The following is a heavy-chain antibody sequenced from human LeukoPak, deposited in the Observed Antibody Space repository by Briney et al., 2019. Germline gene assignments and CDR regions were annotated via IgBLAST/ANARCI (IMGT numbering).Heavy chain of an antibody. J-gene: IGHJ4*02. D-gene: IGHD3-10*01. CDR1: GGSISSYY. Sequence: SETLSLTCTVSGGSISSYYWNWIRQPPGKGLEWIGYIYYSGSTNYNPSLKSRVTISVDTSKNQFSLKLSSVTAADTAVYYCARGGPWFGELRGYFDYWGQGTLVTVSS. V-gene: IGHV4-59*01. CDR3: ARGGPWFGELRGYFDY. CDR2: IYYSGST.